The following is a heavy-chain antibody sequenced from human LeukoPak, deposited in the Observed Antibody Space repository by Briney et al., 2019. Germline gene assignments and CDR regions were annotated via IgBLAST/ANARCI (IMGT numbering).Heavy chain of an antibody. CDR1: GFTFSSYG. CDR2: ISGSGDYT. D-gene: IGHD5-24*01. V-gene: IGHV3-23*01. Sequence: PGGSLRLSCAASGFTFSSYGMHWVRQAPGKGLEWVSTISGSGDYTYYADSVKGRFTISRDNSKNTLYLQMNSLRAEDTAVYYCAKIARDGHYYYYYMDVWGKGTTVTVSS. J-gene: IGHJ6*03. CDR3: AKIARDGHYYYYYMDV.